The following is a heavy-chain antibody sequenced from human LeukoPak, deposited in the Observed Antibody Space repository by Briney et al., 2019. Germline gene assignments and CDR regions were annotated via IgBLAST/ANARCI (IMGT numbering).Heavy chain of an antibody. Sequence: SETLSLTCAVYGGSFSGYYWSWIRQPPGKGLEWIGETNHSGSTNYNPSLKSRVTISVDTSKNQFSLKLSSVPAADTAVYYCARVGPYYDFWSGYYTRQIFDYWGQGTLVTVSS. CDR1: GGSFSGYY. CDR3: ARVGPYYDFWSGYYTRQIFDY. J-gene: IGHJ4*02. D-gene: IGHD3-3*01. CDR2: TNHSGST. V-gene: IGHV4-34*01.